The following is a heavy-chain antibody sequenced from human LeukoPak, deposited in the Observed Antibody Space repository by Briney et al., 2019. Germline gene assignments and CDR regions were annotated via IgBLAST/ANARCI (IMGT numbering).Heavy chain of an antibody. Sequence: GGSLRLSCAASGFTFSRYSMNWVRQAPGKGLEWVSSISGSIYKYYADSVKGRFTISRDNAKNSLYLQMNSLRAEDTAVYYCARLYPIVVGGHFDYWGQGTLVTVSS. CDR2: ISGSIYK. CDR1: GFTFSRYS. CDR3: ARLYPIVVGGHFDY. V-gene: IGHV3-21*01. J-gene: IGHJ4*02. D-gene: IGHD3-22*01.